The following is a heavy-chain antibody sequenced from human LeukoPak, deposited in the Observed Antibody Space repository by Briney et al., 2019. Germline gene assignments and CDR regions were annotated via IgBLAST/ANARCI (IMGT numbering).Heavy chain of an antibody. V-gene: IGHV3-30*02. CDR3: AKDLRLWFGELTADLDY. D-gene: IGHD3-10*01. CDR2: IRYDGSNK. J-gene: IGHJ4*02. CDR1: GFTFSSYG. Sequence: GGSPRLSCAASGFTFSSYGMHWVRQAPGKGLEWVAFIRYDGSNKYYADSVKGRFTISRDNSKNTLYLQMNSLRAEDTAVYYCAKDLRLWFGELTADLDYWGQGTLVPVSS.